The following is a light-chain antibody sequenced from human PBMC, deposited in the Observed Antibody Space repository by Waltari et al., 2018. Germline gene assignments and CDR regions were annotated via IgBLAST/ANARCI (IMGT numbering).Light chain of an antibody. CDR1: QGLSSSH. CDR3: QQYGTSSYT. CDR2: GAS. J-gene: IGKJ2*01. V-gene: IGKV3-20*01. Sequence: RAKQGLSSSHYAGYQQKPGQAPRLLIYGASSRATGIPDRFSGSGSGTDFTLTISRLKPEDFAVYYCQQYGTSSYTFGQGTKLEI.